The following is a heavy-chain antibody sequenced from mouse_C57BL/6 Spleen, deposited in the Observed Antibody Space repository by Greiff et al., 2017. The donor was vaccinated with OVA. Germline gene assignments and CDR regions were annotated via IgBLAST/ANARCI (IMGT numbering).Heavy chain of an antibody. Sequence: EVQLQQSGPELVKPGASVKISCKASGYTFTDYYMNWVKQSHGKSLEWIGDINPNNGGTSYNQKFKGKATLTVDKSSSTAYMELRSLTSEDSAVYYCAKRGSYYSNYQAAMDYWGQGTSVTVSS. CDR3: AKRGSYYSNYQAAMDY. D-gene: IGHD2-5*01. J-gene: IGHJ4*01. CDR1: GYTFTDYY. CDR2: INPNNGGT. V-gene: IGHV1-26*01.